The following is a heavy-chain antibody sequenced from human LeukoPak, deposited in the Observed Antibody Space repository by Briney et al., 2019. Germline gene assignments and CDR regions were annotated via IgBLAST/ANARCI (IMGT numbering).Heavy chain of an antibody. Sequence: ASVKVSCKASGGTFSSYAISWVRQAPGQGLEWMGGIIPIFGTANYAQKFQGRVTITADESTSTAYMELSSLRSEDTAVCYCASRSPRGVAAAWGNWFDPWGQGTLVTVSS. D-gene: IGHD6-13*01. V-gene: IGHV1-69*13. J-gene: IGHJ5*02. CDR3: ASRSPRGVAAAWGNWFDP. CDR1: GGTFSSYA. CDR2: IIPIFGTA.